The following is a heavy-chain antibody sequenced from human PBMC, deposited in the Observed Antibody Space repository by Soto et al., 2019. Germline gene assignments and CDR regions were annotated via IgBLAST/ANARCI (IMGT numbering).Heavy chain of an antibody. CDR1: GYTFISYD. V-gene: IGHV1-8*01. Sequence: ASVKVSCKASGYTFISYDINWVRQATGQGLEWMGWMNPNSGNTGYAQKFQGRVTMTRNTSISTAYMELSSLRSEDTAVYYCARADRTGARRQGFDDWGQGTLVTVSS. J-gene: IGHJ4*02. CDR2: MNPNSGNT. D-gene: IGHD7-27*01. CDR3: ARADRTGARRQGFDD.